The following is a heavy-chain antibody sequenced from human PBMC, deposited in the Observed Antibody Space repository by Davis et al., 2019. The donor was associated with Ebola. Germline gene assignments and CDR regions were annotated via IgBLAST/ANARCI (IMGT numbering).Heavy chain of an antibody. V-gene: IGHV4-34*01. D-gene: IGHD2-2*01. CDR2: VDYRGKT. J-gene: IGHJ4*02. CDR1: GTSFSDYY. Sequence: PSETLSLTCAVYGTSFSDYYWSVIRQAPEKGLEWTGEVDYRGKTYYNPSLKSRVTFSIDTSRNQFSLTLRSVTAADTAIYYCASPHQIRGKDYFDLWGQGTLVTVSS. CDR3: ASPHQIRGKDYFDL.